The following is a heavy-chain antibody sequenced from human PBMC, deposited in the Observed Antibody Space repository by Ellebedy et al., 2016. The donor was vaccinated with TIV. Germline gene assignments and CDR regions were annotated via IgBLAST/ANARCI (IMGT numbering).Heavy chain of an antibody. CDR2: TSGGGATT. CDR3: VRDLHWSYFD. J-gene: IGHJ4*02. V-gene: IGHV3-23*01. CDR1: GFTFSNYA. Sequence: GESLKISCAASGFTFSNYAMSWVRQAPGKGLEWVSGTSGGGATTYYADSVKGRFTISRDNSKNTLYLQMNSLRAEDTAVYYCVRDLHWSYFDWGQGTLVTVSS. D-gene: IGHD1-26*01.